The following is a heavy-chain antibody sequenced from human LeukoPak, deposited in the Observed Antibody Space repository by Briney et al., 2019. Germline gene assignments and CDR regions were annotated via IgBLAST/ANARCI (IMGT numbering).Heavy chain of an antibody. CDR2: IYHSGST. J-gene: IGHJ6*04. Sequence: SGTLSLTCTVSGGSISSGGYYWSWIRQPPGKGLEWIGYIYHSGSTYYNPSLKSRVTISVDRSKNQFSLKLSSVTAADTAVYYCARRPHRHQYQLLDVWGKGTTVTVSS. V-gene: IGHV4-30-2*01. CDR1: GGSISSGGYY. D-gene: IGHD2-2*01. CDR3: ARRPHRHQYQLLDV.